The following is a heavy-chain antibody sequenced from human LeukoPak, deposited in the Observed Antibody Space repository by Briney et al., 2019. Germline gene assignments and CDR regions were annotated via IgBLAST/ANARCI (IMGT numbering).Heavy chain of an antibody. V-gene: IGHV3-7*03. CDR1: GFTFSNYW. CDR3: ARGGPFGAY. D-gene: IGHD2-21*01. CDR2: IKEDGSEK. Sequence: GGSLRLSCAAYGFTFSNYWMIWVRQAPGKGLEWVANIKEDGSEKYYVDSVKGRFTISRDNAKNSLYLQMNSLRAEDTAVYYCARGGPFGAYWGQGTLVTVSS. J-gene: IGHJ4*02.